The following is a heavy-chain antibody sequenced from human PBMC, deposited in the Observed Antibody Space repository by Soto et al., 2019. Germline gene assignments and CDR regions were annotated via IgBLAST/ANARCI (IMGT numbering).Heavy chain of an antibody. J-gene: IGHJ6*02. D-gene: IGHD3-3*01. Sequence: SQTLSLTCVISGDSVSSNSVAWHWIRQSPSRGLEWLGRTYYRSKWYIDYAVSLKSRIIINPDTSKNQLSLQLNSVTPEDTAMYYCARAGSIFGVVMRLDVWGQGTTVTVSS. CDR2: TYYRSKWYI. V-gene: IGHV6-1*01. CDR3: ARAGSIFGVVMRLDV. CDR1: GDSVSSNSVA.